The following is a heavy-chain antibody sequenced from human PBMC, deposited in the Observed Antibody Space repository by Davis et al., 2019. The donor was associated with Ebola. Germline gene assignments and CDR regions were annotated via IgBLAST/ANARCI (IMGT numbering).Heavy chain of an antibody. D-gene: IGHD3-22*01. CDR3: ARDFDSSGYGMDV. CDR1: GGTFSSYA. CDR2: IIPILGIA. J-gene: IGHJ6*02. Sequence: SVKVSCKASGGTFSSYAISWVRQAPGQGLEWMGRIIPILGIANYAQKFQGRVTITADKSTSTAYMELSSLRSEDTAVYYCARDFDSSGYGMDVWGQGTTVTVSS. V-gene: IGHV1-69*04.